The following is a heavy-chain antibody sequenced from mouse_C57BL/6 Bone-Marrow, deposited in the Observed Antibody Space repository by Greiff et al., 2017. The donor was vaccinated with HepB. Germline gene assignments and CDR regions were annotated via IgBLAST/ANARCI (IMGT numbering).Heavy chain of an antibody. J-gene: IGHJ2*01. D-gene: IGHD1-1*01. Sequence: EAGGVAFSRYWMSWVRRAPGKGLEWIGEINPDSSTINYAPSLKDKFIISRDNAKNTLYLQMSKVRSEDTALYYCARLLYYYGFYFDYWGQGTTLTVSS. V-gene: IGHV4-1*01. CDR3: ARLLYYYGFYFDY. CDR2: INPDSSTI. CDR1: GVAFSRYW.